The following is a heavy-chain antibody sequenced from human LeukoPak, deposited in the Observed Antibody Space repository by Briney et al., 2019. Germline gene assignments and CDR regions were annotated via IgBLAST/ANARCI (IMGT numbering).Heavy chain of an antibody. CDR2: ISYDGSNK. Sequence: GRSLRLSCAASGFTFSSYAMHWVRQAPGKGLEWVAVISYDGSNKYYADSVKGRFTISRDNSKNTLYLQMNSLRAEDTAVYYCAREGYSYGFASHYWGLVTLVTV. CDR3: AREGYSYGFASHY. J-gene: IGHJ4*02. D-gene: IGHD5-18*01. CDR1: GFTFSSYA. V-gene: IGHV3-30-3*01.